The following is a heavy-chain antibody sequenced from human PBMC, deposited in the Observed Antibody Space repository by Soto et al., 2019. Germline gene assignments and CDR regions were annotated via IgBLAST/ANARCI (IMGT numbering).Heavy chain of an antibody. CDR3: ASGSGNYAKYNWFDP. CDR2: IKQDGSDK. J-gene: IGHJ5*02. D-gene: IGHD3-10*01. V-gene: IGHV3-7*03. CDR1: GFTFSRHW. Sequence: EVQLVESGGGLVQPGGSLRLSCAASGFTFSRHWMTWVRQAPGKGLEWVANIKQDGSDKYYVDSVKGRFTISRDNAKNSLYLQMNSLRAEDTAIYYCASGSGNYAKYNWFDPWGQGTLVTVSS.